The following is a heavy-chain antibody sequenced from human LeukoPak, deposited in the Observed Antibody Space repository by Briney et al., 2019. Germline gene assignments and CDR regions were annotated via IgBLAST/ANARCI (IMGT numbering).Heavy chain of an antibody. CDR3: ARYISMFRGVTTSDY. CDR1: GYTFTNYG. V-gene: IGHV1-18*01. Sequence: ASVKVSCKASGYTFTNYGFNWVRQAPGQGLEWLGNSAYNGNTNYAQKFQDRVTMTTDTSTSTAYMELRSLRSDDTAVYYCARYISMFRGVTTSDYWGQGTLVTVSS. D-gene: IGHD3-10*01. CDR2: SAYNGNT. J-gene: IGHJ4*02.